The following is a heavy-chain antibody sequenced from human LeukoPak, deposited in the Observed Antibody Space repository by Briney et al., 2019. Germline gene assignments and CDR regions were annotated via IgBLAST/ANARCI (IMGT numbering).Heavy chain of an antibody. CDR3: ARADDRSGSYYILGFDS. D-gene: IGHD3-22*01. V-gene: IGHV1-69*06. CDR1: GGTFNNYA. J-gene: IGHJ5*01. Sequence: ASVKVSCKASGGTFNNYAVSWVRQAPGQGLEWMGKLIPFFNTTYYAQKFQGRVRITADKSTTTAYMELSGLRSEDTAVYYCARADDRSGSYYILGFDSWGQGTLVTVSS. CDR2: LIPFFNTT.